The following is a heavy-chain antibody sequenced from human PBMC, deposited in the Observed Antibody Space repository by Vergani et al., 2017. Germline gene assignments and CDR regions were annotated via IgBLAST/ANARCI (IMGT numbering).Heavy chain of an antibody. CDR1: GYSISSSNW. CDR3: ARTVVAATLSGRWYYYMDV. J-gene: IGHJ6*03. V-gene: IGHV4-28*01. D-gene: IGHD2-15*01. CDR2: IYYSGST. Sequence: QVQLQESGPGLVKPSDTLSLTCAVSGYSISSSNWWGWIRQPPGKGLEWIGYIYYSGSTYYNPSLKSRVTMSVDTSKNQLSLKLSSVTAVDTAVYYCARTVVAATLSGRWYYYMDVWGKGTTVTVSS.